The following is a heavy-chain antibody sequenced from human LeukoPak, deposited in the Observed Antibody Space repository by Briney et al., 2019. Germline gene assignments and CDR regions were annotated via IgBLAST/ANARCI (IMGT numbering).Heavy chain of an antibody. Sequence: GGSLRLSCAASGFTFSDYWMHWVRQAPGKGLVWVSRIKTDGRDTNYADSVKGRFTISRDNAKNTLYLQMNSLRAEDTAVYYCAKDRQLLLSFGEFDYWGQGTLVTVSS. J-gene: IGHJ4*02. D-gene: IGHD3-10*01. CDR3: AKDRQLLLSFGEFDY. V-gene: IGHV3-74*01. CDR2: IKTDGRDT. CDR1: GFTFSDYW.